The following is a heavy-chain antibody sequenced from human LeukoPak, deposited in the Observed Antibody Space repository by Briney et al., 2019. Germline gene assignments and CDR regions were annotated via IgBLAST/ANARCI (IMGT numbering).Heavy chain of an antibody. CDR2: ISGSGGST. D-gene: IGHD3-10*01. J-gene: IGHJ4*02. CDR1: GFTFSSYA. Sequence: GGSLRLSCAASGFTFSSYAMSWVRQAPGKGLEWVSAISGSGGSTYYADSVKGRFTISRDNSKNTLYLQMNSLRAEDTAVYYCAKAIWFGELYGSLDYWGQGTLVTVSS. V-gene: IGHV3-23*01. CDR3: AKAIWFGELYGSLDY.